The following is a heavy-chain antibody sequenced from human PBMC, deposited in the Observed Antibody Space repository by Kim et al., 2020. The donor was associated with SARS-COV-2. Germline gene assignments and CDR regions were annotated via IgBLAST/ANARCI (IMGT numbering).Heavy chain of an antibody. J-gene: IGHJ3*02. D-gene: IGHD6-13*01. V-gene: IGHV3-30-3*01. CDR3: ARVRRQQLGYDAFDI. Sequence: GGSLRLSCAASGFTFSSYAMHWVRQAPGKGLEWVAVISYDGSNKYYADSVKGRFTISRDNSKNTLYLQMNSLRAEDTAVYYCARVRRQQLGYDAFDIWG. CDR1: GFTFSSYA. CDR2: ISYDGSNK.